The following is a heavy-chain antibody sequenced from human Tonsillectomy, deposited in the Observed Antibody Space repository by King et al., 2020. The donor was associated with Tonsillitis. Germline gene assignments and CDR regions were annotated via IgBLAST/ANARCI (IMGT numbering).Heavy chain of an antibody. V-gene: IGHV3-33*01. CDR2: IWYDGSNK. CDR3: ASTRIDYAAFDI. CDR1: GFTFSSYG. D-gene: IGHD4-17*01. J-gene: IGHJ3*02. Sequence: VQLVESGGGVVQPGRSLRLSCAASGFTFSSYGMHWVRQAPGKGLEWVAVIWYDGSNKYYADSVKGRFTISRDNSKNTLYLQMNSLRAEDTAVYYCASTRIDYAAFDIWGQGTMATVSS.